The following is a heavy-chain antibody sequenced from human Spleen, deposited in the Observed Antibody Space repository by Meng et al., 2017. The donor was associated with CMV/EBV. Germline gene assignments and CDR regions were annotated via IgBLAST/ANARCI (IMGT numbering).Heavy chain of an antibody. D-gene: IGHD6-13*01. CDR3: ARESTHGYSDY. V-gene: IGHV3-72*01. Sequence: CAASGFTFSDHYMDWVRQAPRKGLEWVGRTRNKANSYTTEYAASVKGRFTISRDDSKNSLYLQMNSLKTEDTAVYYCARESTHGYSDYWGQGTLVTVSS. J-gene: IGHJ4*02. CDR1: GFTFSDHY. CDR2: TRNKANSYTT.